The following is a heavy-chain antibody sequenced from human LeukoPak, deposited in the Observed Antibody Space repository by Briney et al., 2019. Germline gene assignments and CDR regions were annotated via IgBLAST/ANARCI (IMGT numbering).Heavy chain of an antibody. CDR1: GGSISSGGYS. Sequence: PSETLSLTCAVSGGSISSGGYSWSWIRQPPGKGLEWIGYIYHSGSTYYNPSLKSRVTISVDTSKNQFSLKLSSVTAADTAVYYCARGREEIVVVVAAKDPYYFDYWGQGTLVTVSS. J-gene: IGHJ4*02. CDR3: ARGREEIVVVVAAKDPYYFDY. CDR2: IYHSGST. V-gene: IGHV4-30-2*01. D-gene: IGHD2-15*01.